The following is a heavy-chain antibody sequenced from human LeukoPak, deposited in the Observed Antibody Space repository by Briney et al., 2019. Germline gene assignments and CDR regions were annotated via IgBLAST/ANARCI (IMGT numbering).Heavy chain of an antibody. CDR1: GFIPSSYW. CDR2: IKYDGSER. V-gene: IGHV3-7*01. CDR3: AKVPPRTASAVDY. J-gene: IGHJ4*02. D-gene: IGHD6-13*01. Sequence: GGSLRLSCAVSGFIPSSYWMSWVRQAPGKGLEWVANIKYDGSERNYVDSVKGRFSISRDNAKNTLFLQMNSLSPEDTAVYYCAKVPPRTASAVDYWGQGILVTVSS.